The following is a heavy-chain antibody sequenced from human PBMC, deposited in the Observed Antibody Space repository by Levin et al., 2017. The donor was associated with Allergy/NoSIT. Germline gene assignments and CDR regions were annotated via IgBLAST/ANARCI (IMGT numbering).Heavy chain of an antibody. CDR2: ISGSGGST. J-gene: IGHJ4*02. CDR3: AKEGVAVAGLEGWDY. V-gene: IGHV3-23*01. Sequence: GESLKISCAASGFTFSSYAMSWVRQAPGKGLEWVSAISGSGGSTYYADSVKGRFTISRDNSKNTLYLQMNSLRAEDTAVYYCAKEGVAVAGLEGWDYWGQGTLVTVSS. D-gene: IGHD6-19*01. CDR1: GFTFSSYA.